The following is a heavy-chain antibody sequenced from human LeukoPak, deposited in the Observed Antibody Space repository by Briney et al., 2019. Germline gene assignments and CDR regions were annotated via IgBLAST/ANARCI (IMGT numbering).Heavy chain of an antibody. CDR3: ARDSLPYGDYVY. CDR2: ISGGGGST. CDR1: GFTLSSYD. J-gene: IGHJ4*02. D-gene: IGHD4-17*01. V-gene: IGHV3-23*01. Sequence: PGGSLRLSCAASGFTLSSYDMSWVRQAPGKGLEWVSAISGGGGSTYYADSVKGRFTISRDNAKNSLYLQMNSLRAEDTAVYYCARDSLPYGDYVYWGQGTLVTVSS.